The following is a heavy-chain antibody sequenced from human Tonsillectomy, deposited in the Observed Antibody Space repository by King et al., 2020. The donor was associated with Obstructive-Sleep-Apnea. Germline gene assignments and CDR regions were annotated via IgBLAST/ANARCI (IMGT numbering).Heavy chain of an antibody. CDR2: INPDSGGT. D-gene: IGHD3-10*01. V-gene: IGHV1-2*02. J-gene: IGHJ5*02. CDR3: ATDGHGDYYGSGSANWFDP. Sequence: VQLVESGAEVKKPGASVKVSCKASGYTFTDYYIHWVRQAPGQGLEWMGWINPDSGGTNYAQKFQGRVTMTRDTSITTAYMELNRLRSDDTAVYYCATDGHGDYYGSGSANWFDPWGQGTLVAVSS. CDR1: GYTFTDYY.